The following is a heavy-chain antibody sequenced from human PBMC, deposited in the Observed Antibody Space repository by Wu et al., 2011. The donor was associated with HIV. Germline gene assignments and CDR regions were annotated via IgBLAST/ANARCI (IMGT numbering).Heavy chain of an antibody. CDR2: IIPMFGTT. CDR1: GGTFSSYG. D-gene: IGHD2-2*01. Sequence: KKPGSSVKVSCKASGGTFSSYGISWVRQAPGQGLEWMGGIIPMFGTTNYAQKFQGRVTITTDDSTNTAYMELSSLRSEDTAVYYCARGKDIVVVPSFDWFDPWGQGTLVTVSS. CDR3: ARGKDIVVVPSFDWFDP. J-gene: IGHJ5*02. V-gene: IGHV1-69*05.